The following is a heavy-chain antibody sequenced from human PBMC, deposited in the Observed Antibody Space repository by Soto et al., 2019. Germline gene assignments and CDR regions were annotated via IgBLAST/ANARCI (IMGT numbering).Heavy chain of an antibody. CDR3: ASGGPMVRGAGAFDI. Sequence: LSLTCAVSGGSISSGGYSWSWIRQPPGKGLEWIGYIYHSGSTYYNPSLKSRVTISVDRSKNQFSLKLSSVTAADTAVYYCASGGPMVRGAGAFDIWGQGTMVPVSS. CDR2: IYHSGST. V-gene: IGHV4-30-2*01. D-gene: IGHD3-10*01. CDR1: GGSISSGGYS. J-gene: IGHJ3*02.